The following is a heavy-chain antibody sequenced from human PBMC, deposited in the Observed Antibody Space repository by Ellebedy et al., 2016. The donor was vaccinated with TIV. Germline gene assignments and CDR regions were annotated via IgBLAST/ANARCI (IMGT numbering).Heavy chain of an antibody. CDR2: IIGDESAT. Sequence: GESLKIPCTASGFTFSAYWMHWVRQVPGKGLVWISRIIGDESATNYADSVKGRFTVSRDNTKKTLYLQMNSLRGDDTALYYCARGAPYTTWHLDLWGQGTLVTVSS. D-gene: IGHD1-1*01. J-gene: IGHJ5*02. CDR3: ARGAPYTTWHLDL. V-gene: IGHV3-74*01. CDR1: GFTFSAYW.